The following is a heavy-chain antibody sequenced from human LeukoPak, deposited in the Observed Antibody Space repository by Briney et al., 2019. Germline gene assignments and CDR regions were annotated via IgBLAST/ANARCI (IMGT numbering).Heavy chain of an antibody. Sequence: SVKVSCKASGCTFSSYAISWVRQAPGQGLEWMGGIIPIFGTANYAQKFQGRVTITADESTSTAYMELSSLRSEDTAVYYCARDWGRNTATAGDSGQGTLVTVSS. CDR2: IIPIFGTA. V-gene: IGHV1-69*01. CDR1: GCTFSSYA. J-gene: IGHJ4*02. D-gene: IGHD5-18*01. CDR3: ARDWGRNTATAGD.